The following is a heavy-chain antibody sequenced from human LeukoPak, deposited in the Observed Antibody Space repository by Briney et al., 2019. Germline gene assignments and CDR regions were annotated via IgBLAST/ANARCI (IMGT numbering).Heavy chain of an antibody. Sequence: SETLSLTCAVYGGSFSGYYWSWIRQPPGKGLEWIGEINRSGSTNYNPSLKSRVTISVDTSKNQFSLKLSSVTAADTAVYYCASSFRSTSRKFDYWGQGTLVTVSS. V-gene: IGHV4-34*01. J-gene: IGHJ4*02. D-gene: IGHD2-2*01. CDR2: INRSGST. CDR1: GGSFSGYY. CDR3: ASSFRSTSRKFDY.